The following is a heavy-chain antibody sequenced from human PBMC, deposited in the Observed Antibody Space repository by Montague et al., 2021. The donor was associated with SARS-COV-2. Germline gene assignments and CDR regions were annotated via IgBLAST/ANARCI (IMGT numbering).Heavy chain of an antibody. D-gene: IGHD6-13*01. CDR1: GDSMNNYY. CDR3: ARAPIYRSSWYAYFDY. CDR2: INYSGST. J-gene: IGHJ4*02. Sequence: SETLSLTCTVSGDSMNNYYWSWIRQPPGKGLEWIGYINYSGSTHYNPSLQSRVTLSKDTSKNQFSLRLTSVTAADTAMYFCARAPIYRSSWYAYFDYWGLGTLVTVSS. V-gene: IGHV4-59*01.